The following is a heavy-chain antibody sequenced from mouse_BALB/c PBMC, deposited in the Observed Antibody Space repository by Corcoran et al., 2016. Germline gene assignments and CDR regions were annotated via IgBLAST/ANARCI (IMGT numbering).Heavy chain of an antibody. Sequence: EVQLQQSGPELVKPGASVRMSCKASGYPYTDYYMKWAKQSHGKGPEWIGDIDPNNGGTSYNQNFKGKATLTVDKSSSTAYMQLNSLTSEDSAVYFWARDRYWYVDVWGAGTTVTVSS. D-gene: IGHD2-14*01. CDR2: IDPNNGGT. CDR3: ARDRYWYVDV. CDR1: GYPYTDYY. V-gene: IGHV1-26*01. J-gene: IGHJ1*01.